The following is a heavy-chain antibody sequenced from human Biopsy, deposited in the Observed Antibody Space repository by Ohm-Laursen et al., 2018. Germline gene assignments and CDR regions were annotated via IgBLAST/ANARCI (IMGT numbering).Heavy chain of an antibody. CDR2: ISYNERT. V-gene: IGHV4-31*03. J-gene: IGHJ2*01. D-gene: IGHD3-9*01. CDR3: VREPKTGTAEAWYFDL. Sequence: TLSLTCSVSGAPVKTSGYFWAWIRQRPGKGLEWIGYISYNERTHYNPSLTSRLAISFDTSSNRISLQLRSVSVADTAVYYCVREPKTGTAEAWYFDLWGRGSPVTVPS. CDR1: GAPVKTSGYF.